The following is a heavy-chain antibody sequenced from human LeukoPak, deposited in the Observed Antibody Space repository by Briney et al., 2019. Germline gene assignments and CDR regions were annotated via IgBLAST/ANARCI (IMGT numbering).Heavy chain of an antibody. Sequence: SETLSLTCTVSGGSISSSSYYWGWIRQPPGKGLEWIGSIYYSGSPYYNPSLKSRVTISVDTSKNQFSLKLSSVTAADTAVYYCARQGLDGGAFYWGQGTLVTVSS. CDR1: GGSISSSSYY. V-gene: IGHV4-39*01. J-gene: IGHJ4*02. CDR3: ARQGLDGGAFY. CDR2: IYYSGSP. D-gene: IGHD4-23*01.